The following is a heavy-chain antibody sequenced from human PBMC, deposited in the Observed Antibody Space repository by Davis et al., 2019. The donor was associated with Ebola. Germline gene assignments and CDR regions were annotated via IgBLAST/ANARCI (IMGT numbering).Heavy chain of an antibody. CDR2: IYPGNSET. CDR1: GYTFSKYW. V-gene: IGHV5-51*01. J-gene: IGHJ4*02. Sequence: GESPKTPLDGSGYTFSKYWIGRVRQLPGKGLEWVGIIYPGNSETKYNPPLRGQVTISVDTSISTAYVQWSSLKASDTAMYYCARGASSGWLPALDYWGQGTLVTVSS. D-gene: IGHD6-19*01. CDR3: ARGASSGWLPALDY.